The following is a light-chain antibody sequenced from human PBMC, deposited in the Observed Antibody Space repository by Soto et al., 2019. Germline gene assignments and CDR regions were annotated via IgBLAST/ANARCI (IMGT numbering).Light chain of an antibody. V-gene: IGKV1-39*01. J-gene: IGKJ2*01. Sequence: DIQMTQSPSSLSVSVGDRVTITCRASQSITRYLNWYQQKPGKTPKLLIYTSSNLQSGVPSRFSGSGFGTDFTLTISSLQPEDFATYYCQQIYITPYTFGQGTKLETK. CDR1: QSITRY. CDR2: TSS. CDR3: QQIYITPYT.